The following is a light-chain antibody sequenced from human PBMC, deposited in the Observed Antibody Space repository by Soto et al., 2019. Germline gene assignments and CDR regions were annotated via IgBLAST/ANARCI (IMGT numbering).Light chain of an antibody. J-gene: IGKJ4*01. V-gene: IGKV3-11*01. CDR1: QSVGSF. Sequence: EIVLTQSPATLSLSPGERATLSCRASQSVGSFLAWYQQKPGQAPRLLIYDTSIRDSGIPARFSGSGSGTDFTLTISSLEPEDFAVYYCQQYGDSVHTFGGGTKVDI. CDR2: DTS. CDR3: QQYGDSVHT.